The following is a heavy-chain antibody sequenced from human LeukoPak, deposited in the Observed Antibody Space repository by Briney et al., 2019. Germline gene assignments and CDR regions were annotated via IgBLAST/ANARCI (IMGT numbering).Heavy chain of an antibody. Sequence: GSSVKVSCKASGGTFSSYAISWVRQAPGQGLEWMGRIIPILGIANYAQKFQGRVTITADKSTSTAYMELSSLRSEDTAVYYCARSAARGGRLGYGMDVWGQGTTVTVSS. CDR3: ARSAARGGRLGYGMDV. CDR2: IIPILGIA. V-gene: IGHV1-69*04. J-gene: IGHJ6*02. CDR1: GGTFSSYA. D-gene: IGHD6-6*01.